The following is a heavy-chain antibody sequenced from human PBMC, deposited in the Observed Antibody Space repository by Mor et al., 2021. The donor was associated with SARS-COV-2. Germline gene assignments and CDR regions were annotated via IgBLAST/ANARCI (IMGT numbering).Heavy chain of an antibody. D-gene: IGHD3-22*01. V-gene: IGHV3-33*01. CDR3: ARDLLPRNYDSSGSY. Sequence: NNKYYADSVKGRFTISRDNSENTLYLQMNSLRAEDTAVYYCARDLLPRNYDSSGSYWGQG. J-gene: IGHJ4*02. CDR2: NNK.